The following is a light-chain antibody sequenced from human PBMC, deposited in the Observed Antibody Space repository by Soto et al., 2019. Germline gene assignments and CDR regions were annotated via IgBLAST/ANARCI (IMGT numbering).Light chain of an antibody. Sequence: IYLAPSPSSLSAAIGYRVTFTCRSSEDDSGYVVCYQTKPERAPKLLIYAASTLQSGYQSRFSGSGSGTDFTMTISIMQTEDGGTYYCKMYNSAPITFGRGTKVDMK. V-gene: IGKV1-27*01. CDR3: KMYNSAPIT. J-gene: IGKJ4*01. CDR2: AAS. CDR1: EDDSGY.